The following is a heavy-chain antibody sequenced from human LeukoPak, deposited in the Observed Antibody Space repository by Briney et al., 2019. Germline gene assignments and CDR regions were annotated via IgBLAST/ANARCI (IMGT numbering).Heavy chain of an antibody. V-gene: IGHV3-53*01. CDR2: IYSGGST. D-gene: IGHD3/OR15-3a*01. CDR1: GFTVSNNY. J-gene: IGHJ4*02. CDR3: ARDPSRGLYYFDH. Sequence: GGSLRLSCAASGFTVSNNYMSWVRQAPGKGLEWVSVIYSGGSTYYADSVKGRFTISRDNSKNTLYLQMNSLRAEDTAVYYCARDPSRGLYYFDHWGQGTLVTVSS.